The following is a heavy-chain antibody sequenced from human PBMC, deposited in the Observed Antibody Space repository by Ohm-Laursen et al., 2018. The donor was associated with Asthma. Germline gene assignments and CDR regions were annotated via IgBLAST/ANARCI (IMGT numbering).Heavy chain of an antibody. D-gene: IGHD3-10*01. CDR1: GGSISSSNW. J-gene: IGHJ6*02. CDR3: ARVGRPLGYYGSARDYYYYGMDV. CDR2: IYHSGST. Sequence: PSDTLSLTCAVSGGSISSSNWWSWVRQPPGKGLEWIGEIYHSGSTNYNPSLKSRVTISVDKSKNQFSLKLSSVTAADTAVYYCARVGRPLGYYGSARDYYYYGMDVWGQGTTVTVSS. V-gene: IGHV4-4*02.